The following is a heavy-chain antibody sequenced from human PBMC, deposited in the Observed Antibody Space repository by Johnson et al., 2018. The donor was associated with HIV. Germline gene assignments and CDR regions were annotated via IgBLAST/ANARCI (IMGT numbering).Heavy chain of an antibody. D-gene: IGHD2-15*01. CDR3: AKDGWEGYCSGGSCYSDAFDI. CDR1: RFTFSIYA. CDR2: IRYDGSNK. J-gene: IGHJ3*02. V-gene: IGHV3-30*02. Sequence: QVQLVESGGGLVQPGGSLRLSCAASRFTFSIYAMTWVRQAPGKGLEWVAFIRYDGSNKYYADSVKGRFTISRDNSKNTLYLQMNSLRAEDTAVYYCAKDGWEGYCSGGSCYSDAFDIWGQGTMVTVSS.